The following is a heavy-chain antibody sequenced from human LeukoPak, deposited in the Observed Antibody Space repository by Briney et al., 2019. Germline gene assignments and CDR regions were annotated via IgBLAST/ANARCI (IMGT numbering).Heavy chain of an antibody. CDR1: GFTFSSYT. V-gene: IGHV3-21*01. Sequence: PGGSLRLSCAASGFTFSSYTMNWVRQAPGKGLEWVSSISSSSSYIYYADSVKGRLTISRDNAKNSLYLQMNSLRAEDTAVYYCARDHTNIAAAGTFDPWGQGTLVTVSS. CDR3: ARDHTNIAAAGTFDP. D-gene: IGHD6-13*01. CDR2: ISSSSSYI. J-gene: IGHJ5*02.